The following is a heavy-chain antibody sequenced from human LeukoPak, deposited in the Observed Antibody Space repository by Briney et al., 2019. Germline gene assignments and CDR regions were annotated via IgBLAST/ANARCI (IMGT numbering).Heavy chain of an antibody. J-gene: IGHJ4*02. CDR3: ARGSRFLEWLVGSLDFAY. D-gene: IGHD3-3*01. V-gene: IGHV4-34*01. Sequence: SETLSLTCAVYGGSFSGYYWSWILQPPGKGLEWIGEINHSGSTNYNPSLKSRGTISVDTSKNKFSLKLSSVTAADTAVYYCARGSRFLEWLVGSLDFAYWGQGTLVTVSS. CDR1: GGSFSGYY. CDR2: INHSGST.